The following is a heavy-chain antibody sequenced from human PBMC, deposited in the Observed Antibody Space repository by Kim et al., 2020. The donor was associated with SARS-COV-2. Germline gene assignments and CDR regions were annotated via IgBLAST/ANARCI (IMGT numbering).Heavy chain of an antibody. Sequence: SETLSLTCTVSGDSITSYYWTWIRQPPGKGLEWIGYIYYAGMTKSNPSLKSRVSMSVDTSKNQISLRLSSVTAADTAVYYCAKWDRGARDPWGQGTLV. J-gene: IGHJ5*02. CDR1: GDSITSYY. CDR2: IYYAGMT. CDR3: AKWDRGARDP. V-gene: IGHV4-59*13. D-gene: IGHD3-10*01.